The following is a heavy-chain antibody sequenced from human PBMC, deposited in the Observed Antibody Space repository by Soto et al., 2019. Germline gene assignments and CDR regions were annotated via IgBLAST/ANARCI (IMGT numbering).Heavy chain of an antibody. CDR2: IYYSGST. CDR3: AMSGYSYGPNPLLY. Sequence: QVQLQESGPGLVKPSQTLSLTCTVSGGSISSGGYYWSWIRQHPGKGLEWIGYIYYSGSTYYNPSLTSRVTISVYTSKNQFSLKLSSVTAADTAVYYCAMSGYSYGPNPLLYWGQGTLVTVSS. CDR1: GGSISSGGYY. J-gene: IGHJ4*02. V-gene: IGHV4-31*03. D-gene: IGHD5-18*01.